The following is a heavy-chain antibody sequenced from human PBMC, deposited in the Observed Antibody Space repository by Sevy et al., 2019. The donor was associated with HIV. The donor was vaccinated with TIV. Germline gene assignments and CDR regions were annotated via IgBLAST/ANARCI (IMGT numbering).Heavy chain of an antibody. CDR1: GFIFSNFA. CDR2: TSYDGSHK. CDR3: ARGENDDEFFQY. J-gene: IGHJ1*01. V-gene: IGHV3-30*04. Sequence: GGSLSLSCTVSGFIFSNFAMHWVRQAPGKGLEWVEVTSYDGSHKYYADSVKGRFTVSRDNSRNILSLEMSSLRRDDTAVYYCARGENDDEFFQYWGQGTLVTVSS. D-gene: IGHD1-26*01.